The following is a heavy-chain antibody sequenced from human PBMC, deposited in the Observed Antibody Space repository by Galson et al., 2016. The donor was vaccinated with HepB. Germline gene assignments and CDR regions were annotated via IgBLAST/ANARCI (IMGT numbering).Heavy chain of an antibody. J-gene: IGHJ6*02. CDR3: ARDEGFYNGMDV. Sequence: LPCTVSSDPVTSGTYYWSWVRQSPGKGLDWIGYIHDSGNTNYNPSIKSRVTISRDTSKNQFFLELTSVTAADTAVYYCARDEGFYNGMDVWGQGTTVTVAS. V-gene: IGHV4-61*01. CDR1: SDPVTSGTYY. CDR2: IHDSGNT. D-gene: IGHD2-2*02.